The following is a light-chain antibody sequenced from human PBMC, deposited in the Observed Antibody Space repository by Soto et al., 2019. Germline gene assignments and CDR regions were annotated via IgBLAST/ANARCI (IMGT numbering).Light chain of an antibody. V-gene: IGKV1-5*03. CDR2: KAS. J-gene: IGKJ5*01. CDR3: QQYSSYSPIT. CDR1: QSINNW. Sequence: DIQMTHSPSTLSASVGDRLTITCRASQSINNWLAWYQKKPGRAXKLXIYKASVLETVAPSRFSGTGAGTEFTLTINGLQPDDFANYYCQQYSSYSPITFGQGTRLEIK.